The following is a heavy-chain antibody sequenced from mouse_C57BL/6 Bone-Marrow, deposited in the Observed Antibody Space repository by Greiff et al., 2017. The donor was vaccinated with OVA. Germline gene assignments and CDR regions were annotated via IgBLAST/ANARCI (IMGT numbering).Heavy chain of an antibody. J-gene: IGHJ2*01. CDR3: ARHEDGYYASYFDY. V-gene: IGHV1-82*01. CDR1: GYAFSSSW. CDR2: IYPGDGDT. Sequence: QVQLQQSGPELVKPGASVKISCKASGYAFSSSWMNWVKQRPGKGLEWIGRIYPGDGDTNYNGKFKGKATLTAEKSSSTAYMQLSSMTCGDLAVYCCARHEDGYYASYFDYWGQGTTLTVSS. D-gene: IGHD2-3*01.